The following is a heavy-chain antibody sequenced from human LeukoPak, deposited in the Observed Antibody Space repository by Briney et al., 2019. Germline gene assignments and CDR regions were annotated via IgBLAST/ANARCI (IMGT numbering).Heavy chain of an antibody. Sequence: PGGSLRLSCAASGFTVSHYYMTWVRQAPGKGLECVSVIYSGGSTYSADSVKGRFTISRDNSKNTLYLQMNSLRAEDTAVYYCARGGPAAGRFDYWGQGTLVTVSS. CDR3: ARGGPAAGRFDY. CDR2: IYSGGST. V-gene: IGHV3-66*01. CDR1: GFTVSHYY. J-gene: IGHJ4*02. D-gene: IGHD6-13*01.